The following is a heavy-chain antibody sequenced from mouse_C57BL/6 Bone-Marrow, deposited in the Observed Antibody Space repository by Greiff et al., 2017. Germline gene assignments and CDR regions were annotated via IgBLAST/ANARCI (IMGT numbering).Heavy chain of an antibody. J-gene: IGHJ2*01. CDR2: IFPGSGST. V-gene: IGHV1-75*01. CDR3: ARSWLLIFDY. D-gene: IGHD2-3*01. CDR1: GYTFTDYY. Sequence: QVQLQQSGPELVKPGASVKISCKASGYTFTDYYINWVKQRPGQGLEWIGWIFPGSGSTYYNEKFKGKATLTVDKSSSTAYMLRSSLTSEDSAVYFCARSWLLIFDYWGQGTTLTVPS.